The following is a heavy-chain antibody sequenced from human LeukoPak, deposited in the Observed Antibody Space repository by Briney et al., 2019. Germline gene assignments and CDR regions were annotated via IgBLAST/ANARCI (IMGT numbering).Heavy chain of an antibody. Sequence: GESLKISCKGSGYSFTSYWIGWVRQMPGKGLEWMGIIYPRDSDTRYSPSFQGQVTISADKSISTAYLQWSSLKASDTAMYYCARHVGYYGSGSYLDYWGQGTLVTVSS. CDR2: IYPRDSDT. CDR3: ARHVGYYGSGSYLDY. J-gene: IGHJ4*02. D-gene: IGHD3-10*01. V-gene: IGHV5-51*01. CDR1: GYSFTSYW.